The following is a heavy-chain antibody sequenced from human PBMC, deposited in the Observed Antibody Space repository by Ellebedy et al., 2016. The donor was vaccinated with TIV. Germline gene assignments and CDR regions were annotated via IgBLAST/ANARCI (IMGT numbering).Heavy chain of an antibody. CDR1: GGSISGTYTSYY. Sequence: SETLSLTXNVSGGSISGTYTSYYWGWIRQPSGKGLEWIGSIYDSGRTHYNPSLKSRVTISVDTSKNQFSLKLSSVTAADTAVYYCARYRSGIVVVPAHYGMDVWGQGTTVTVSS. CDR3: ARYRSGIVVVPAHYGMDV. CDR2: IYDSGRT. J-gene: IGHJ6*02. D-gene: IGHD2-2*01. V-gene: IGHV4-39*01.